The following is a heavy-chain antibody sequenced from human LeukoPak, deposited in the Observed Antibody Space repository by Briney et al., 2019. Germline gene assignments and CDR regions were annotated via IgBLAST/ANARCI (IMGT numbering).Heavy chain of an antibody. J-gene: IGHJ4*02. CDR3: ARGEGDRGFDY. V-gene: IGHV3-11*05. Sequence: GGSLRLSCAVSGFTFSNYYMSWIRQAPGKGLEWVSYLSGSTGFTNYADSVKGRFTISRDNAKNSLYLQMNSLRAEATAVYYCARGEGDRGFDYWGQGTLVTVSS. CDR1: GFTFSNYY. CDR2: LSGSTGFT. D-gene: IGHD3-10*01.